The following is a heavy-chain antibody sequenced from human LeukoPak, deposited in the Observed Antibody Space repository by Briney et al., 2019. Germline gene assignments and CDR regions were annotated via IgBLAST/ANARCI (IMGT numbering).Heavy chain of an antibody. CDR2: ISHDGSDK. J-gene: IGHJ6*02. CDR3: ATAPHGMDV. V-gene: IGHV3-30-3*01. Sequence: GGSLRLSCAASGLTFSSHAMHWVRQAPGKGLGWVAVISHDGSDKHYTDSVKGRFTISRDNSKNTLSLQMSSLRAEDTAMYYCATAPHGMDVWGQGTTVTVSS. CDR1: GLTFSSHA.